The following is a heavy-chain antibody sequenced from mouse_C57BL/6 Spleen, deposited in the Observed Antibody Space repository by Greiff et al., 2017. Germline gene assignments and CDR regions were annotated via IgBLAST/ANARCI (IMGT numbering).Heavy chain of an antibody. CDR3: ARSGYYDYLFAY. D-gene: IGHD2-4*01. CDR1: GYAFSSSW. J-gene: IGHJ3*01. V-gene: IGHV1-82*01. Sequence: QVQLQQSGPELVKPGASVKISCKASGYAFSSSWMNWVKQRPGKGLEWIGRIYPGDGDTNYNGKFKGKATLTADKSSSTAYMQLSSLTSEDSAVXFCARSGYYDYLFAYWGQGTLVTVSA. CDR2: IYPGDGDT.